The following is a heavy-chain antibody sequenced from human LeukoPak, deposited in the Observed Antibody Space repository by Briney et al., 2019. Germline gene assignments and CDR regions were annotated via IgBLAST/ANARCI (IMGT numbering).Heavy chain of an antibody. Sequence: ASVKISCKASGYTFTSYYMHWVRQAPGQGLEWMGIINPSGGSASYAQKFQGRVTMTRDTSTSTVYMELSSLRSEDTAVYYCTREQWEAFDYWGQGTLVTVSS. V-gene: IGHV1-46*01. CDR1: GYTFTSYY. D-gene: IGHD1-26*01. J-gene: IGHJ4*02. CDR3: TREQWEAFDY. CDR2: INPSGGSA.